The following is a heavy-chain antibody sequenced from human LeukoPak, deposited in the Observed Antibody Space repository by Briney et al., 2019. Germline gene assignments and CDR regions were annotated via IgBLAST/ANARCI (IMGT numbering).Heavy chain of an antibody. J-gene: IGHJ4*02. D-gene: IGHD1-26*01. CDR3: ARGSYYGGGIDH. CDR2: IIPIFGTA. V-gene: IGHV1-69*05. CDR1: GGTFSSYA. Sequence: SVKVSCKASGGTFSSYAISWVRQAPGQGLEWMGGIIPIFGTANYAQKFQGRVTITTDESTSTAYMELSSLRSEDTAVYYCARGSYYGGGIDHWGQGTLVTVSS.